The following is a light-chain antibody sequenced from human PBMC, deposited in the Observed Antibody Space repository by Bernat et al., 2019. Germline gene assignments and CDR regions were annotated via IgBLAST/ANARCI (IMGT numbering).Light chain of an antibody. CDR1: RSNIATNN. V-gene: IGLV1-44*01. CDR3: AVWDGSLNGWV. Sequence: QSVLTQPPSASGTPGQRVTISCSGSRSNIATNNVNWYQQLPGTAPKVLIYSNNQRPSGVPDRFSGSKSGTSASLAISGLQSEDEADYYCAVWDGSLNGWVFGGGTKLTVL. CDR2: SNN. J-gene: IGLJ3*02.